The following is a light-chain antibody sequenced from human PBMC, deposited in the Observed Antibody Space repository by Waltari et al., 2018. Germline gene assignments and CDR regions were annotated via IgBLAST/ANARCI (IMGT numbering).Light chain of an antibody. CDR2: DVS. CDR1: QFFSSW. J-gene: IGKJ1*01. Sequence: DIQMTQSPSTLSASVGDRVTITCRASQFFSSWLAWYQQKPGKAPKLLIYDVSSLESGVPSRFSGSGSGTEFTLTISSLQPDDFATYYCHQYNSYPWTFGQGTKVEIK. V-gene: IGKV1-5*01. CDR3: HQYNSYPWT.